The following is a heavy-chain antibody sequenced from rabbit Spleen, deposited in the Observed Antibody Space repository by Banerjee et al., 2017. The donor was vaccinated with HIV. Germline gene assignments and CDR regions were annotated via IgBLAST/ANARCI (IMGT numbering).Heavy chain of an antibody. V-gene: IGHV1S7*01. J-gene: IGHJ4*01. CDR1: GFDFSSYY. CDR2: IYAGKGST. CDR3: ARGGYDDYGDYFNL. Sequence: QLKETGGGLVQPGGSLTLSCKASGFDFSSYYMSWVRQAPGKGLEWIGIIYAGKGSTDYASWVNGRFTISSDNAQNTVDLQMNSLTAADTTTYFCARGGYDDYGDYFNLWGPGTLVTVS. D-gene: IGHD2-1*01.